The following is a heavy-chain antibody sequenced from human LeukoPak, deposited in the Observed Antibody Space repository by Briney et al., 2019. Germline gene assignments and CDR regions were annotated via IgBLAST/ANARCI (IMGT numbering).Heavy chain of an antibody. J-gene: IGHJ4*02. Sequence: KPSETLSLTCSVSGAPLTSYYWNWIRQPAGKGLEWIGRYASGTTTHNPPLKGQFTMSIDTSKNQVYLKLTSVTAADTAVYYCATGDHSFDNWGQGTLVTV. V-gene: IGHV4-4*07. CDR2: YASGTT. CDR1: GAPLTSYY. CDR3: ATGDHSFDN. D-gene: IGHD7-27*01.